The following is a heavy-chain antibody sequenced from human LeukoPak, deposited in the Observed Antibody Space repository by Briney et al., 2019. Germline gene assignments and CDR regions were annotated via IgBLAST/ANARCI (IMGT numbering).Heavy chain of an antibody. D-gene: IGHD3-10*01. CDR3: ARGPYLWFGELLY. CDR2: IYHSGST. J-gene: IGHJ4*02. V-gene: IGHV4-38-2*01. CDR1: GYSISSGYY. Sequence: MTSATLSLTCAVSGYSISSGYYWGWIRQPPGKGLEWIGSIYHSGSTYYNPSLKSRVTISVDTSKNQFSLKLSSVTAADTAVYYCARGPYLWFGELLYWGQGTLVTVSS.